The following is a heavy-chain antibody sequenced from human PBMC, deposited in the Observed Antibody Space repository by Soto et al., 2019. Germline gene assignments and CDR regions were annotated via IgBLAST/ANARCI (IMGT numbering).Heavy chain of an antibody. Sequence: PGGSLRLSCAASGFIFRTSEMNWVRQAPGKGLEWAAYISSSGNTVYYADSVKGRFTISRDNAKNSLYLQMNSLRAEDTAVYYCARYYDFWSGYYRDYYYYYGMDVWGQGTTVTVSS. CDR2: ISSSGNTV. J-gene: IGHJ6*02. V-gene: IGHV3-48*03. CDR1: GFIFRTSE. D-gene: IGHD3-3*01. CDR3: ARYYDFWSGYYRDYYYYYGMDV.